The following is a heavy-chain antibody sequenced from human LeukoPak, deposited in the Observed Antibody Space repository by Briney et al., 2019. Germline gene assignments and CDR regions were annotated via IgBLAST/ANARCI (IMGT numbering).Heavy chain of an antibody. V-gene: IGHV4-39*01. D-gene: IGHD3-3*01. Sequence: GSLRLSCAASGFTFSSYAMGWIRQPPGKGLEWIGSIYYSGSTYYNPSLKSRVTISVDTSKNQFSLKLSSVTAADTAVYYCARQLYDFWSGYHFRFDPWGQGTLVTVSS. CDR3: ARQLYDFWSGYHFRFDP. J-gene: IGHJ5*02. CDR2: IYYSGST. CDR1: GFTFSSYA.